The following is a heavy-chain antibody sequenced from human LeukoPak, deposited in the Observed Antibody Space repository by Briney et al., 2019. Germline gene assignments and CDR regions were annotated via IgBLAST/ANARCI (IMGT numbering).Heavy chain of an antibody. Sequence: GSSVKVSCKASGGTFSTYVISWVRQAPGQGLEWMGIINPSGGSTSYAQKFQGRVTMTRDTSTSTVYMELSSLRSEDTAVYYCARGYCSSTSCATFDYWGQGTLVTVSS. V-gene: IGHV1-46*01. CDR2: INPSGGST. CDR1: GGTFSTYV. J-gene: IGHJ4*02. CDR3: ARGYCSSTSCATFDY. D-gene: IGHD2-2*01.